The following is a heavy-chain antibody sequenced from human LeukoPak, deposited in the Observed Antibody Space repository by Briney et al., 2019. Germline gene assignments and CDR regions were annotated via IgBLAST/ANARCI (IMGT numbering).Heavy chain of an antibody. D-gene: IGHD4-17*01. CDR2: IYYSRNT. CDR1: GGSISSYY. Sequence: SETLSLTCSVSGGSISSYYWSWIRQPPGKGLEWIGYIYYSRNTNYNPSLKSRVTISIDTTKKQFSLKLRSVTAADTAVYYCARGLTVTPLYWGXXTLVTVSS. J-gene: IGHJ4*02. CDR3: ARGLTVTPLY. V-gene: IGHV4-59*01.